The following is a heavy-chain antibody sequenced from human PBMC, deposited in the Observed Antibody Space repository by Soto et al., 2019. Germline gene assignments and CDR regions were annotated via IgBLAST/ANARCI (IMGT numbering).Heavy chain of an antibody. CDR2: IYYSGST. V-gene: IGHV4-59*08. Sequence: QVQLQESGPGLVKPSETLSLTCTVSGGSISSYYWSWIRQPPGKGLEWIGYIYYSGSTNYNPSLKIRVTISVDTSKNQFSLKLSSVTAADTAVYYCARQPDCSGGSCYSRAYYFDYWGQGTLVTVSS. D-gene: IGHD2-15*01. CDR1: GGSISSYY. J-gene: IGHJ4*02. CDR3: ARQPDCSGGSCYSRAYYFDY.